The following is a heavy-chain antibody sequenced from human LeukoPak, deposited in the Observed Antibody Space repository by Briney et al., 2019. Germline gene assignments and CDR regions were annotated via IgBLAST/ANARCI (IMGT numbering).Heavy chain of an antibody. CDR2: IYYSGST. J-gene: IGHJ6*02. Sequence: PSETLSLTCTVSGGSISSYYWSWIRQHPGKGLEWIGYIYYSGSTYYNPSLKSRVTISVDTSKNQFSLKLSSVTAADTAVYYCARAQSVDYYYGMDVWGQGTTVTVSS. CDR1: GGSISSYY. V-gene: IGHV4-59*06. D-gene: IGHD2-21*01. CDR3: ARAQSVDYYYGMDV.